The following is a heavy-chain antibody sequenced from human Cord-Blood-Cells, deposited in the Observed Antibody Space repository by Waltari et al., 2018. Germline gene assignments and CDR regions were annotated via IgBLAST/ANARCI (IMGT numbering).Heavy chain of an antibody. CDR2: INPNSGGT. CDR1: GYTFTGYY. D-gene: IGHD3-10*01. Sequence: QVQLVQSGAEVKKPGASVKVSCKASGYTFTGYYMHWVPPAPEQGLVWKGWINPNSGGTNYAQKFQGRVTMTRDTSISTAYMELSRLRSDDTAVYYCARGGQWFGELFGYWGQGTLVTVSS. CDR3: ARGGQWFGELFGY. J-gene: IGHJ4*02. V-gene: IGHV1-2*02.